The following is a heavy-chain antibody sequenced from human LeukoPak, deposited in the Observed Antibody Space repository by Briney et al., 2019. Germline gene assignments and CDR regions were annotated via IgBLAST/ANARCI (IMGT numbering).Heavy chain of an antibody. D-gene: IGHD6-13*01. J-gene: IGHJ4*02. CDR1: GGSISSSSYY. CDR2: IYYSGST. V-gene: IGHV4-61*05. Sequence: MTSETLSLTCTVSGGSISSSSYYWGWIRQPPGKGLEWIGYIYYSGSTNYNPSLKSRVTISVDTSKNQFSLKLSSVTAADTAVYYCAKIAAAGSDDYWGQGTLVTVSS. CDR3: AKIAAAGSDDY.